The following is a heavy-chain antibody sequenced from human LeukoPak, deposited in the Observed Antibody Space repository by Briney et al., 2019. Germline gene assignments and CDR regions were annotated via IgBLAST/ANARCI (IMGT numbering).Heavy chain of an antibody. CDR1: GFTFSSYS. Sequence: GGSLRLSCAASGFTFSSYSMNWVRQAPGKGLEWVSSISSSSSYIYYADSVKGRFTISRDNAKNSLYLQMNSLRAEDTAVYYCARDGSGVLYYYYYMDVWGKGTTVTVSS. V-gene: IGHV3-21*01. J-gene: IGHJ6*03. CDR2: ISSSSSYI. D-gene: IGHD1-26*01. CDR3: ARDGSGVLYYYYYMDV.